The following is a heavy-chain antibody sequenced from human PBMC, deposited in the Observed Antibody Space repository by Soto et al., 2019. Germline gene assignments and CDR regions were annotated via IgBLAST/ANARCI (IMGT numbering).Heavy chain of an antibody. CDR2: IYYSGST. CDR1: GGSISSSSYY. V-gene: IGHV4-39*01. CDR3: ARHPPAARNYYYYYYMDV. D-gene: IGHD2-15*01. J-gene: IGHJ6*03. Sequence: SETLSLTCTVSGGSISSSSYYWGWIRQPPGKGLEWIGSIYYSGSTYYNPSLKSRVTISVDTSKNQFSLKLSSVTAADTAVYYCARHPPAARNYYYYYYMDVWGKGTTVTVS.